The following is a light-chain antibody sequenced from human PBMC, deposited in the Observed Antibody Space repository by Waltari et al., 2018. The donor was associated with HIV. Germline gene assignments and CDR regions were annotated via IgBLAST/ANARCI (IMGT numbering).Light chain of an antibody. CDR3: QHYSNLPPWT. CDR1: QSVSTN. Sequence: EILMTQSPATLSVSPGERVTLSCRASQSVSTNLAWYQQKPGQAPRLLIYGASFTATDIPARFSASGSGTEFTLTINSLQSEDFAVYYCQHYSNLPPWTFGQGTRVEFK. CDR2: GAS. V-gene: IGKV3-15*01. J-gene: IGKJ1*01.